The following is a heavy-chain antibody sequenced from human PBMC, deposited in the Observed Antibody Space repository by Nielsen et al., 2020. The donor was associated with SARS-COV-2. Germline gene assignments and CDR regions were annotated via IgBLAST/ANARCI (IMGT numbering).Heavy chain of an antibody. Sequence: ASVKVSCKASGYTFTDYYIHWVRQAPGQGLEWMGRINPYSGGTNYAQKFQGTVTVTRDASISTVYMELTSDDTAVYYCARARATIFGLVMSYGMDVWGQGTTAAVSS. CDR1: GYTFTDYY. J-gene: IGHJ6*02. CDR3: ARARATIFGLVMSYGMDV. CDR2: INPYSGGT. D-gene: IGHD3/OR15-3a*01. V-gene: IGHV1-2*06.